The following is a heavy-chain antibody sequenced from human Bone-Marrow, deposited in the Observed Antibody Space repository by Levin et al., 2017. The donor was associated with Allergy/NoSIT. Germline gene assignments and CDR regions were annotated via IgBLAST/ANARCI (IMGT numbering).Heavy chain of an antibody. CDR3: ARDPARGYYDSSGYSGDH. J-gene: IGHJ4*02. CDR2: ISSSGDST. D-gene: IGHD3-22*01. CDR1: GFSFWHYT. Sequence: GGSLRLSCAASGFSFWHYTMNWVRQAPVKGLEWVSCISSSGDSTYYVDSVKGRFTISRDNAKNSLYLQLNRLRDEDTALYYCARDPARGYYDSSGYSGDHWGQGTLVTVSS. V-gene: IGHV3-48*02.